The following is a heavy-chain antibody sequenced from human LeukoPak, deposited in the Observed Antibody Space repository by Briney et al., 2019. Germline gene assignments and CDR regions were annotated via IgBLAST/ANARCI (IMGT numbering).Heavy chain of an antibody. CDR3: ARDLTAAAGPADAFDI. J-gene: IGHJ3*02. V-gene: IGHV1-3*01. CDR2: INAGNGNT. Sequence: ASVKVSCKASGYTFTSYAMHWVRQAPGQRLEWMGWINAGNGNTKYSQKSQGRVTITRDTSASTAYMELSSLRSEDTAVYYCARDLTAAAGPADAFDIWGQGTMVTVSS. CDR1: GYTFTSYA. D-gene: IGHD6-13*01.